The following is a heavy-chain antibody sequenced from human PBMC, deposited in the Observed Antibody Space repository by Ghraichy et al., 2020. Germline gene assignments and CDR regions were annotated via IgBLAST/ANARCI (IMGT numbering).Heavy chain of an antibody. CDR1: GFSLSTSGVG. V-gene: IGHV2-5*01. D-gene: IGHD3-10*01. CDR3: ARSGPPLGGSGSYNPYYYYAMDV. J-gene: IGHJ6*02. CDR2: IYWNDDK. Sequence: SGPTLVKPTQTLTLTCTFSGFSLSTSGVGVGWIRQPPGKALEWLALIYWNDDKRYSPSLKSRLTITKDTSKNQVVLTMTNMDPVDTATYYCARSGPPLGGSGSYNPYYYYAMDVWGQGTTVTVSS.